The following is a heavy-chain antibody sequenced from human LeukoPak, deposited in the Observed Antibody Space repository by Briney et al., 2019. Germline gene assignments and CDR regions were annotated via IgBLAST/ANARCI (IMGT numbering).Heavy chain of an antibody. J-gene: IGHJ4*02. V-gene: IGHV1-69*04. D-gene: IGHD6-19*01. CDR3: ARDHPVGHSSGWYPFDY. Sequence: SVKVSCKASGGTFSSYTISWVRQAPGQGLEWMGRIIPILGIANYAQKFQGRVTITADKSTSTAYMELSSLRSEDTAVYYCARDHPVGHSSGWYPFDYWGQGTLVTVSS. CDR1: GGTFSSYT. CDR2: IIPILGIA.